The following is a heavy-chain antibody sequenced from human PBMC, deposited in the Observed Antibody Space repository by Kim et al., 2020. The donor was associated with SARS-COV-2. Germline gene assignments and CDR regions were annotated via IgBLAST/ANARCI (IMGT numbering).Heavy chain of an antibody. Sequence: SVKVSCKASGGTFSSYAISWVRQAPGQGLEWMGGIIPIFGTANYAQKFQGRVTITADESTSTAYMELSSLRSEDTAVYYCARNRITMPPALRDRYYYYGMDVWGQGTTVTVSS. CDR2: IIPIFGTA. CDR1: GGTFSSYA. D-gene: IGHD3-10*01. J-gene: IGHJ6*02. V-gene: IGHV1-69*13. CDR3: ARNRITMPPALRDRYYYYGMDV.